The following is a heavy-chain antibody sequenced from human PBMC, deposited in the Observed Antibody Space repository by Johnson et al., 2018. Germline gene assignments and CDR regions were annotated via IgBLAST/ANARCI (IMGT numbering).Heavy chain of an antibody. CDR1: GFTFSSYG. Sequence: QVQLVQSGGGVVQPGRSLRLSCAASGFTFSSYGMHWVRQAPGQGLEWVAVLSYYGSNKYYADSVKGRFTISRDNSKNTLFLQMNSLRAEDTAIYYCAKDYTHDYGGYSGRGAFDIWGQGTMVTVSS. V-gene: IGHV3-30*18. CDR2: LSYYGSNK. D-gene: IGHD4-23*01. J-gene: IGHJ3*02. CDR3: AKDYTHDYGGYSGRGAFDI.